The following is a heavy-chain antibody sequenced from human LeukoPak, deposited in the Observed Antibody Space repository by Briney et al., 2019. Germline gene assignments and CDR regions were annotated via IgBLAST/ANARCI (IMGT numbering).Heavy chain of an antibody. CDR2: ISNDSVDK. J-gene: IGHJ3*02. V-gene: IGHV3-11*04. D-gene: IGHD3-3*01. CDR3: ARRDWVSGAVRAFDI. Sequence: PGGSLRLSCVGSGFTFSDYYMSWIRQVPGKGLEWVSYISNDSVDKYYVDSVRGRFTISGDNAKKSMYLQMSGLRVEDTAVYYCARRDWVSGAVRAFDIWGQGTMVTVSS. CDR1: GFTFSDYY.